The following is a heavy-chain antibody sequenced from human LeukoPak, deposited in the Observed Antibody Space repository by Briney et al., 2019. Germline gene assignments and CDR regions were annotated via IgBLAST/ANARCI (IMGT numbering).Heavy chain of an antibody. Sequence: ASVKVSCKASGYTFSSYGISWVRQAPGEGLEWMGWISVSNGKTKYVQKFQGRVTMTTDTSTSTAYMELRSLRSDDTAVYYCARRWERLDYWGQGTQVTVSS. CDR1: GYTFSSYG. CDR2: ISVSNGKT. D-gene: IGHD1-26*01. J-gene: IGHJ4*02. V-gene: IGHV1-18*01. CDR3: ARRWERLDY.